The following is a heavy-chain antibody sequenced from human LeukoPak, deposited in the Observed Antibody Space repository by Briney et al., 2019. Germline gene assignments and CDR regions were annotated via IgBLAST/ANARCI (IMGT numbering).Heavy chain of an antibody. D-gene: IGHD1-26*01. V-gene: IGHV1-2*02. Sequence: ASVKVSCKASGYSFTGYYLHWVRQAPGQGREWMGWMNPNSGVTNYAQKFQGRVTMTRDTSINTAYMELTRLMSDDTAVYYCARDRETGSYYGIDYWGQGTLVTVSS. CDR1: GYSFTGYY. CDR3: ARDRETGSYYGIDY. CDR2: MNPNSGVT. J-gene: IGHJ4*02.